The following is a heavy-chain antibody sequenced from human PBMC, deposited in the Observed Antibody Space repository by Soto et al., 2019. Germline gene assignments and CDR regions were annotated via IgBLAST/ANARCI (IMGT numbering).Heavy chain of an antibody. CDR2: IYRSGST. CDR3: ARRPYFAGSGSLDYFDY. D-gene: IGHD3-10*01. V-gene: IGHV4-30-4*01. Sequence: QVNLQESGPGLARPSQTLSLTCTVSGGSISSGDVYWSWIRQAPGKDLEWIGYIYRSGSTKYNPSLKSRATISVDTSKNQFSLNLRSVTAADTAVYYCARRPYFAGSGSLDYFDYWGQGTLVTVSS. J-gene: IGHJ4*02. CDR1: GGSISSGDVY.